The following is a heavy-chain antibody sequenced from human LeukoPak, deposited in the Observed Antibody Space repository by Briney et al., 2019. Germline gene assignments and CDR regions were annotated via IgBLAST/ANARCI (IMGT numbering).Heavy chain of an antibody. Sequence: SETLSLTCTVPGGSISSGGYYWSWIRQHPGKGLEWIGYFSYTGSTNYNPSLKSRVTILVDTSKNQFSLKLTSVTAADTAVYYCARRFDSWGQGTLVTVSS. CDR2: FSYTGST. J-gene: IGHJ4*02. CDR3: ARRFDS. CDR1: GGSISSGGYY. V-gene: IGHV4-61*08.